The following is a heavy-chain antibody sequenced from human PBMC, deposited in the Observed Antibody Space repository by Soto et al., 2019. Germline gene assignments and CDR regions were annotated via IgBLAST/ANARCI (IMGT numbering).Heavy chain of an antibody. CDR3: AREGIIESSGWSGAFEI. J-gene: IGHJ3*02. D-gene: IGHD6-25*01. CDR1: GYTFTSYG. CDR2: ITTYNGNA. V-gene: IGHV1-18*01. Sequence: QVQLVQSGAEVKKPGASVKVSCKASGYTFTSYGISWVRQAPGQGLEWMGWITTYNGNANYAQNLQGRVTMTTDTSTSSAYMELRSLRSDGTAVYYCAREGIIESSGWSGAFEIWGQGTMVTVSS.